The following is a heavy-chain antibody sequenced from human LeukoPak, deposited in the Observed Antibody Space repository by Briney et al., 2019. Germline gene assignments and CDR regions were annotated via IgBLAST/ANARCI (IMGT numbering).Heavy chain of an antibody. CDR3: AKDPPSTLPIFDY. CDR1: GFTFSSYA. CDR2: ISGSGGST. V-gene: IGHV3-23*01. Sequence: GGSLRLSCAAPGFTFSSYAMSWVRQAPGKGLEWLSGISGSGGSTYCAGSVKGRFTSSRDNAKNTLYRQMNSLRAEDTAVYYCAKDPPSTLPIFDYWGQGTLVTVSS. J-gene: IGHJ4*02. D-gene: IGHD5/OR15-5a*01.